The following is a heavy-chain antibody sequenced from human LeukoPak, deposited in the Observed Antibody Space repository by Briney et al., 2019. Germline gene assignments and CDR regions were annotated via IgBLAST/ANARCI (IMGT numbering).Heavy chain of an antibody. D-gene: IGHD1-26*01. CDR3: ARGNRGSYYLYYYYYYMDV. V-gene: IGHV4-39*01. J-gene: IGHJ6*03. Sequence: SETLSLTCTVSGGSISSSSYYWGWIPQPPGKGLEWIGSIYYSGSTYYNPSLKSRVTISVDTSKNQFSLKLSSVTAADTAVYYCARGNRGSYYLYYYYYYMDVWGKGTTVTVSS. CDR1: GGSISSSSYY. CDR2: IYYSGST.